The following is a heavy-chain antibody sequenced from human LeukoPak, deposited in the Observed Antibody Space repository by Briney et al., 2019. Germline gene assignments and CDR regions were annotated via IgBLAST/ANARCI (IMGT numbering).Heavy chain of an antibody. CDR3: AADFYDST. CDR2: IRSNSDGGTI. D-gene: IGHD3-22*01. Sequence: GGSLRLSCATSGFTFSNAWMNWVRQAPGKGLEWVGRIRSNSDGGTIDYAAPVKGRFTLSRDDSKTTLYLQMNSLQTEDTAVYYCAADFYDSTWGQGTLVTVSS. J-gene: IGHJ5*02. CDR1: GFTFSNAW. V-gene: IGHV3-15*07.